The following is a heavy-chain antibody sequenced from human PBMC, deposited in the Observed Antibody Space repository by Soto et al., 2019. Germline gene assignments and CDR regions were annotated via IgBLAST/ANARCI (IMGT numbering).Heavy chain of an antibody. Sequence: PGGSLRLSCEVSGFIFIXYSMSWXRQTPGKGLEWVAKIPQDGVDGHYADAVKGRFTISRDNGKNSLYLQMNNLRAEDTAVYYCARDHLILPAHDFFYGSDVWGRGATVTVSS. V-gene: IGHV3-7*03. CDR1: GFIFIXYS. CDR2: IPQDGVDG. J-gene: IGHJ6*02. D-gene: IGHD2-21*02. CDR3: ARDHLILPAHDFFYGSDV.